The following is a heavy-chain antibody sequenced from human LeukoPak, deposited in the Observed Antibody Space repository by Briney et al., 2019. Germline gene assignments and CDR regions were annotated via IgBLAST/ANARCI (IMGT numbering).Heavy chain of an antibody. CDR1: GYTFTSYG. V-gene: IGHV1-18*01. Sequence: ASVKVSCKASGYTFTSYGISWARQAPGQGLEWMGWISAYNGNTNYAQKLQGRVTMTTDTSTSTAYMELRSLRSDDTAVYYCARRQNYYDTSGYHYPWGQGTLVTVSS. CDR2: ISAYNGNT. J-gene: IGHJ5*02. CDR3: ARRQNYYDTSGYHYP. D-gene: IGHD3-22*01.